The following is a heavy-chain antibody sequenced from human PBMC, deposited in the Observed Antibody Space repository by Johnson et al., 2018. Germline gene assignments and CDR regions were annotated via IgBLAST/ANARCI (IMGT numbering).Heavy chain of an antibody. D-gene: IGHD3-9*01. CDR1: GFAFSSYA. V-gene: IGHV3-30-3*01. J-gene: IGHJ3*02. CDR3: ARGGKTGSTLADAFDI. Sequence: VQLVETGGGVVQPGRSXRLSCAASGFAFSSYALHWVRQAPGKGLEWVALMSYDGSHKYSADSVKGRFSISRDNSKNTLSRHLSSLRAEDKAVYYCARGGKTGSTLADAFDIWGQGTMVTVSS. CDR2: MSYDGSHK.